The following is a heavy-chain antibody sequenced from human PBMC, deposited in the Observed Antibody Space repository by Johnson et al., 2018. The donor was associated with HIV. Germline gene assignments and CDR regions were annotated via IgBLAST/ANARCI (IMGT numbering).Heavy chain of an antibody. Sequence: VQLVESGGGVVQPGGSLRLSCAASGLTFSSYWMSWVRQAPGKGLAWVANIKQDGSEKYYVDSVKGRFTISRDNAKNSLYLQMNSLRAEDTAVYYCAREHSRRVWGGGLDIWGQGTMVTVSS. CDR2: IKQDGSEK. CDR3: AREHSRRVWGGGLDI. V-gene: IGHV3-7*01. J-gene: IGHJ3*02. D-gene: IGHD1-26*01. CDR1: GLTFSSYW.